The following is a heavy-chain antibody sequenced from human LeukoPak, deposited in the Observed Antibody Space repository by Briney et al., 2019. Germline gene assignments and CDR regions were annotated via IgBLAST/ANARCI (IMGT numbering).Heavy chain of an antibody. CDR1: GGSFSGYY. Sequence: SETLSLTCAVYGGSFSGYYWSWIRQPPGKGLEWIGEINHSGGTNYNPSLKSRVTISVDTSKNQFSLRLTSVTAADTAVYYCARVYYSNSYDYWYFDLWGRGTLVTVSS. CDR3: ARVYYSNSYDYWYFDL. J-gene: IGHJ2*01. D-gene: IGHD6-13*01. CDR2: INHSGGT. V-gene: IGHV4-34*01.